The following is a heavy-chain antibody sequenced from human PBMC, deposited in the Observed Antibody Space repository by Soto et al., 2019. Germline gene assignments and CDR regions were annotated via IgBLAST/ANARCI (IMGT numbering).Heavy chain of an antibody. J-gene: IGHJ1*01. CDR1: GCTFSSYA. V-gene: IGHV3-23*01. CDR2: VGTGATA. Sequence: EVQLLESGGGLVQPGGSLRLSCAASGCTFSSYAMSWVRQAPGKGLEWVSAVGTGATAYSADSVKGRFTISRDNSNNTLYLHMHRLRAEDTAVYYCVPDIPAAGTSYFQHWGQGTLVTFSS. D-gene: IGHD6-13*01. CDR3: VPDIPAAGTSYFQH.